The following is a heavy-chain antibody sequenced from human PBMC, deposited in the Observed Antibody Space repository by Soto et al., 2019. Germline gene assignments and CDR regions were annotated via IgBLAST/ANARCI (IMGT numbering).Heavy chain of an antibody. CDR3: ARTSSSGWVNFDY. CDR2: IIPILGTA. CDR1: GGTFSSYA. V-gene: IGHV1-69*01. D-gene: IGHD6-19*01. Sequence: QVQLVQSGAEVKKPGSSVKVSCKASGGTFSSYAISWVRQAPGQGIEWMGGIIPILGTANYAQKFQGRVTITADESTSTAYMDLSSLRSEETAVSYCARTSSSGWVNFDYWGQGTLVTVSS. J-gene: IGHJ4*02.